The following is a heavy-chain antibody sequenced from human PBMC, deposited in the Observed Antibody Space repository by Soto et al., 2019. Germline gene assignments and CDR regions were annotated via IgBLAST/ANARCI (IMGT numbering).Heavy chain of an antibody. J-gene: IGHJ3*02. CDR3: ARGIVGATGAFDS. Sequence: GGSLRLSCEASEFLFSSYAMHWVRQAPGKGLQWVANIKPDGGEKYYVDSVKGRFTISRDNAKNSLYLQMNSLRAEDTAVYYCARGIVGATGAFDSWGQGTMVTVSS. V-gene: IGHV3-7*04. D-gene: IGHD1-26*01. CDR1: EFLFSSYA. CDR2: IKPDGGEK.